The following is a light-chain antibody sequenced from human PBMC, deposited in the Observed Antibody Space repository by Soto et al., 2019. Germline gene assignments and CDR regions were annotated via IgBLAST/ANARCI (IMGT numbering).Light chain of an antibody. CDR3: QQYNSYGT. J-gene: IGKJ1*01. Sequence: DIQMTQSPSTLSASVGDRVTITCRASQSISSWLAWYQQKPGKAPKLLICKASSLESGVPSRFSGSGSGTEFTLTISSLQPDDFATYYCQQYNSYGTFGQGTKVEIK. V-gene: IGKV1-5*03. CDR2: KAS. CDR1: QSISSW.